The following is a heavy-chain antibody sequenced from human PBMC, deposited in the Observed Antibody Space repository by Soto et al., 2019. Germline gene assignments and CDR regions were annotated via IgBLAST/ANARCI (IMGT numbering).Heavy chain of an antibody. D-gene: IGHD2-8*01. Sequence: EVQLLESGGGLVQPGGSVRLSCATSGFTFKQFGLSWVRQVPGKGLEWVSTMSGSGGNTFYADSVKGRFTISRDNSRTTLYLDMNSLRAEDTAIYYCAKLPLIGLHYFDSWGQGTQVTVSA. CDR2: MSGSGGNT. CDR1: GFTFKQFG. V-gene: IGHV3-23*01. J-gene: IGHJ4*02. CDR3: AKLPLIGLHYFDS.